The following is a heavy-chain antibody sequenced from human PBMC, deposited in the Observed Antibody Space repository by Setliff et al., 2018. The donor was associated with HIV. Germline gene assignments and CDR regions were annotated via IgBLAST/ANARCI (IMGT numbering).Heavy chain of an antibody. CDR1: GDSINSGGYY. CDR2: IYYSGAT. CDR3: ASGRGAKGGYDYFGS. Sequence: SETLSLTCTVSGDSINSGGYYWSWIRQLPGKGLEWIGYIYYSGATYYNPSLKNRVTISLDTSKSQFSLKLTSVTAADTALYYCASGRGAKGGYDYFGSWGQGTLVTVSS. V-gene: IGHV4-31*03. D-gene: IGHD5-12*01. J-gene: IGHJ4*02.